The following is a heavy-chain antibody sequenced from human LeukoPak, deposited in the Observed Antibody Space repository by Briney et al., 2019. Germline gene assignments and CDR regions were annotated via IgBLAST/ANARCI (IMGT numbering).Heavy chain of an antibody. Sequence: SQTLSLTCTLSARSIDDDTYYWGWLRQPPGKGLEWIGAIFHSGSTYYNPSLESRVSISADTSEKQFSLRLHSVTAADTAVYFCARHRRPLVQGVIYYYYYMDVWGKGTTVTVSS. CDR1: ARSIDDDTYY. J-gene: IGHJ6*03. V-gene: IGHV4-39*01. D-gene: IGHD3-10*01. CDR2: IFHSGST. CDR3: ARHRRPLVQGVIYYYYYMDV.